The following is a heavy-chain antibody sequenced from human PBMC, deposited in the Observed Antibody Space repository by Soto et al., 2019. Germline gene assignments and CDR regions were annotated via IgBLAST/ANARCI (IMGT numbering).Heavy chain of an antibody. CDR1: GFTFSSYG. V-gene: IGHV3-30*18. D-gene: IGHD4-4*01. Sequence: QVQLVESGGGVVQPGRSLRLSCAASGFTFSSYGMHWVRQAPGKGLEWVAVISYDGSNKYYADSVKGRFTISRDNSKNTLYLQMNSLRAEDTAVYYCAKDYSNYDYYYYYGMDVWGQGTTVTVSS. CDR3: AKDYSNYDYYYYYGMDV. J-gene: IGHJ6*02. CDR2: ISYDGSNK.